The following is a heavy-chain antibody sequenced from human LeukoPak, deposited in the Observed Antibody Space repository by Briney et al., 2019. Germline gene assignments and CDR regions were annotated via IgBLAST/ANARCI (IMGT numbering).Heavy chain of an antibody. CDR2: IYYSGST. J-gene: IGHJ6*02. V-gene: IGHV4-59*08. Sequence: SETLSLTCTVSGGSISSYYWSWIRQPPGKGLEWIGYIYYSGSTNYNPSLKSRVTISVDTSKNQFSLKLSSVTAADTAVYYCDGLCSSSWYSNGMDVWGQGTTVTVSS. D-gene: IGHD6-13*01. CDR1: GGSISSYY. CDR3: DGLCSSSWYSNGMDV.